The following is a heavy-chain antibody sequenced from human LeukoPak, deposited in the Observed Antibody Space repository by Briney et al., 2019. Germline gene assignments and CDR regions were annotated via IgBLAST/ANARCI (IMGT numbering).Heavy chain of an antibody. CDR3: ARDLRECELKVYYYYGIDV. D-gene: IGHD1-26*01. CDR2: IIPILGIA. CDR1: GGTFSSYT. J-gene: IGHJ6*02. Sequence: SVKVSCKASGGTFSSYTISWVRQAPGQGLEWTGRIIPILGIANYAQKFQGRVTITADKSTSTAYMELSSLRSEDTAVYYCARDLRECELKVYYYYGIDVWGQGTTVTVSS. V-gene: IGHV1-69*04.